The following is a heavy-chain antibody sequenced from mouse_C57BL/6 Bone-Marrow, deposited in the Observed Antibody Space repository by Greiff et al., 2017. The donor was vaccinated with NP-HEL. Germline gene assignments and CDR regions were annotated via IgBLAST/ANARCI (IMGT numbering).Heavy chain of an antibody. V-gene: IGHV1-81*01. Sequence: LQPSCASLVRPVSSLPLSCTASVFTFTSYCIRCVLQSTFQGLEWIGEIYPRSGYTYYNEKFKGKATLTADKSSSTAYMELRSLTSEDSAVYFCARGDGYLFAYWGQGTLVTVSA. D-gene: IGHD2-3*01. CDR2: IYPRSGYT. CDR1: VFTFTSYC. J-gene: IGHJ3*01. CDR3: ARGDGYLFAY.